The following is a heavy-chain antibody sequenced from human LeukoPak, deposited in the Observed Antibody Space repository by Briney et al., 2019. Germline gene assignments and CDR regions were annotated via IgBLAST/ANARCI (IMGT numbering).Heavy chain of an antibody. CDR3: ARVAYYGSGSYYNLNWFDP. V-gene: IGHV1-18*01. Sequence: ASVKVSCKASGYTFTSYGISWVRQAPGQGLEWMGWISAYNGNTNYAQKLQGRVTMTTDTPTSTAYMELRSLRSDDTAVYYCARVAYYGSGSYYNLNWFDPWGQGTLVTVSS. D-gene: IGHD3-10*01. CDR2: ISAYNGNT. CDR1: GYTFTSYG. J-gene: IGHJ5*02.